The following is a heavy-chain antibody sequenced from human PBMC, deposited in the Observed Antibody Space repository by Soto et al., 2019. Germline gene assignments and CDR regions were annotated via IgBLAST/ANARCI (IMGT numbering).Heavy chain of an antibody. V-gene: IGHV3-30*18. Sequence: QVQLVESGGGVVQPGRSLRLSCAASGFSFSIYGMIWVRQAPGKGLEWVATISYDGSKQDYADSVKGRFTISRDNSKSTLYLQLNSLRGEDTAVYYCAKKLPGTSYAPVDYWGQGTLVTVSS. D-gene: IGHD1-26*01. J-gene: IGHJ4*02. CDR1: GFSFSIYG. CDR2: ISYDGSKQ. CDR3: AKKLPGTSYAPVDY.